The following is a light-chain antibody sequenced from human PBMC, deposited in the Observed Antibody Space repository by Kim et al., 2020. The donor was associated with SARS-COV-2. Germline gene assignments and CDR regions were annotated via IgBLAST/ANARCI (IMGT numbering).Light chain of an antibody. J-gene: IGKJ1*01. Sequence: DIRMTQSPSSLSASVGDRVTITCRASQSISSYLNWYQQKPGKAPKLLIYAASSLQSGVPSRFSGSGSGTDFTLTISSLQPEDFATYYCQQSYSTTWTFGQGTKVDIK. V-gene: IGKV1-39*01. CDR3: QQSYSTTWT. CDR2: AAS. CDR1: QSISSY.